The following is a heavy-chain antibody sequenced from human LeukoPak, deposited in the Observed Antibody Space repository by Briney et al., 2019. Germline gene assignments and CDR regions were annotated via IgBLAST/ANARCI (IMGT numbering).Heavy chain of an antibody. V-gene: IGHV4-39*07. CDR2: IYYSRST. D-gene: IGHD2-15*01. CDR3: AKWGLYGY. J-gene: IGHJ4*02. CDR1: GGSISSSSYY. Sequence: SETLSLTCTVSGGSISSSSYYWGWIRPPPGKGREWIGSIYYSRSTYSNPSLKSRVTTSVDTSKNQFSLKLSSVTAADTAVYYCAKWGLYGYWGQGTLVTVSS.